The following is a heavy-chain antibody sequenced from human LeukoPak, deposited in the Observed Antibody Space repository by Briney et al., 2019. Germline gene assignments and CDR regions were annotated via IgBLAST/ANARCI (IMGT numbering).Heavy chain of an antibody. Sequence: GGSLRLSCVASGFPFGSFALHWVRQAPGKGLEWVSLISHNGENGYYAGSVRGRFTISRDDSTNTLFLQMNSLTADDTAVYYCARSDRLVVISLDVEAFDLWGPGTLVIVSS. D-gene: IGHD3-22*01. V-gene: IGHV3-30*04. CDR2: ISHNGENG. CDR3: ARSDRLVVISLDVEAFDL. J-gene: IGHJ3*01. CDR1: GFPFGSFA.